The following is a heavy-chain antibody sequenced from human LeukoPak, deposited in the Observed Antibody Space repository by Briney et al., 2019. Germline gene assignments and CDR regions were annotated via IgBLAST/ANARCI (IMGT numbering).Heavy chain of an antibody. CDR1: GGSISSYY. D-gene: IGHD3-10*01. V-gene: IGHV4-59*01. CDR2: IYYSGST. Sequence: PSETLSLTCTVSGGSISSYYWSWIRQPPGKGLEWIGYIYYSGSTNYNPSLKSRVTISVDTSKNQFSLKLSSVTAADTAVYYCARDSYGSGFNFDYWGQGTLVTVSS. J-gene: IGHJ4*02. CDR3: ARDSYGSGFNFDY.